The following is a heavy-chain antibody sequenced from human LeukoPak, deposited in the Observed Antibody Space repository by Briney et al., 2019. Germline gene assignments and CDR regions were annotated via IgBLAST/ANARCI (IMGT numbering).Heavy chain of an antibody. CDR2: IYTSGST. Sequence: SETLSLTCTVSGGSISSGSYYWSWIRQPAGKGLEWIVRIYTSGSTNYNPSLKSRVTISVDTSKNQFSLKLSSVTAADTAVYYCARGVYCSSTSCSEHFDYWGQGTLVTVSS. J-gene: IGHJ4*02. CDR1: GGSISSGSYY. D-gene: IGHD2-2*01. CDR3: ARGVYCSSTSCSEHFDY. V-gene: IGHV4-61*02.